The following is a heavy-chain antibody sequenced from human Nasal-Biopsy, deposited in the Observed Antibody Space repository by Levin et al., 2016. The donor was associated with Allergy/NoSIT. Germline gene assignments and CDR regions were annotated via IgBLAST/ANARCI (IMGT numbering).Heavy chain of an antibody. D-gene: IGHD3-22*01. CDR3: ARGDGDYYDSNDFP. J-gene: IGHJ5*02. Sequence: SVKVSCKTSGDTFITKAISWVRQAPGQGLEWMGGIIPLFGTANYAQRFQGRVTITADESTSTVYMELSSLRSEDTAVYYCARGDGDYYDSNDFPWGQGTLVTVSS. CDR2: IIPLFGTA. CDR1: GDTFITKA. V-gene: IGHV1-69*13.